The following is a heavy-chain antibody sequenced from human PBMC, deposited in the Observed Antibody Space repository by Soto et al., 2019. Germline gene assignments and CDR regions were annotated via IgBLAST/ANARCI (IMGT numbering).Heavy chain of an antibody. CDR2: INSDGSST. V-gene: IGHV3-74*01. CDR3: ARAKYYYDSSGYYPNHYYYYYGMDV. D-gene: IGHD3-22*01. J-gene: IGHJ6*02. CDR1: GFTFSSYW. Sequence: GGSLRLSCAASGFTFSSYWMHWVRQAPGKGLVWVSRINSDGSSTSYADSVKGRFTISRDNAKNTLYLQMNSLRAEDTAVYYCARAKYYYDSSGYYPNHYYYYYGMDVWGQGTTVTVS.